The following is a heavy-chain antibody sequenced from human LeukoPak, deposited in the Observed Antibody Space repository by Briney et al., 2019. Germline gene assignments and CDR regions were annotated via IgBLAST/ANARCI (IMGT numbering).Heavy chain of an antibody. V-gene: IGHV7-4-1*02. J-gene: IGHJ5*02. CDR3: ARGEDPTIFGVANNWFDP. Sequence: ASVKVSCKASGYTFTSYAMNWVRQAPGQGLEWMGWINTNTGNPTYAQGFTGRFVFSLDTSVSTAYLQISSLKAEDTAVYYCARGEDPTIFGVANNWFDPWGQGTLVTVSS. D-gene: IGHD3-3*01. CDR1: GYTFTSYA. CDR2: INTNTGNP.